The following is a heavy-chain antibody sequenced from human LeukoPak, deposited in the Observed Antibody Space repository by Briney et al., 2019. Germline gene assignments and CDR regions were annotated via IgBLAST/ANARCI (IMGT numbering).Heavy chain of an antibody. CDR2: YGGRT. CDR3: ARYDHAASYYYYYMDV. D-gene: IGHD1-14*01. J-gene: IGHJ6*03. CDR1: GDSISRYY. V-gene: IGHV4-59*01. Sequence: SEPLSLTCTVCGDSISRYYWRWLRGSRGKGLEGIGYYGGRTTYNPTLKSPVTMSVDTSKNQFSLKLTSVTAADTAVYYCARYDHAASYYYYYMDVWGKGTTVTVPS.